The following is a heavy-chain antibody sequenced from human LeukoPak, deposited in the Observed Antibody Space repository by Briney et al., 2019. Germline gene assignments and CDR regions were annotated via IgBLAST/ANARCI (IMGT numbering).Heavy chain of an antibody. CDR3: ARERRDYGDYGALDY. D-gene: IGHD4-17*01. Sequence: PSETLSLTCAVYGGSFSGYSWSWIRQPPGKGLEWIGYIYHSGSTYYNPSLKSRVTISVDRSKNQFSLKLSSVTAADTAVYYCARERRDYGDYGALDYWGQGTLVTVSS. CDR2: IYHSGST. J-gene: IGHJ4*02. CDR1: GGSFSGYS. V-gene: IGHV4-30-2*01.